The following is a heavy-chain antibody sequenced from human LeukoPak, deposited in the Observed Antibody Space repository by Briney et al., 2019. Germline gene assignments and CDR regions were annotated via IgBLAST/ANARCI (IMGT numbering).Heavy chain of an antibody. CDR1: GFTFSSYP. CDR3: VKDWRFTVITRSHFDY. Sequence: GGSLRLSCSVSGFTFSSYPMYLVRQAPGKGLEYVSGISSNGDTTYYADSVKGRFTISRDDFKNTLYLQMSSLRAEDTAVYYCVKDWRFTVITRSHFDYWGQGTLVTASS. V-gene: IGHV3-64D*09. D-gene: IGHD4-17*01. CDR2: ISSNGDTT. J-gene: IGHJ4*02.